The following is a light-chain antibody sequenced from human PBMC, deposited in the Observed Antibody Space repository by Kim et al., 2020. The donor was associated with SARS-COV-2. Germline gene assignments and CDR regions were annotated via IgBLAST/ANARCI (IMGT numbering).Light chain of an antibody. CDR1: QSVNGRF. V-gene: IGKV3-20*01. CDR3: QQYDSSAWT. J-gene: IGKJ1*01. Sequence: ELVLTQSPCTLCLSPGEGATLSCRASQSVNGRFLAWYQQKPGQAPRLLIYGASTMATGIPDRFSGSGSGTDFTLTISRLEPEDFAMYYCQQYDSSAWTFGQGTKVDIK. CDR2: GAS.